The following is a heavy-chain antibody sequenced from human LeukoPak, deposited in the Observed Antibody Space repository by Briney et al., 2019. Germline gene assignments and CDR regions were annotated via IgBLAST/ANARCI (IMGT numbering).Heavy chain of an antibody. V-gene: IGHV3-23*01. CDR2: TTDSGEST. D-gene: IGHD2-2*03. CDR1: GFSFSTYA. CDR3: ARDVSMDIGGSDC. Sequence: GGSLRLSCAASGFSFSTYAMTWLRQAPGKGLEWVSTTTDSGESTHYADVVKGRFTMSRDNFKKTLYLQLNSLRAEDTAVYYCARDVSMDIGGSDCWGPGTLVTVSS. J-gene: IGHJ4*02.